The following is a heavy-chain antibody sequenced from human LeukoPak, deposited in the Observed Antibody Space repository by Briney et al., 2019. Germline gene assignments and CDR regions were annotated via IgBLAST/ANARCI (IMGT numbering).Heavy chain of an antibody. CDR2: IYYSGGT. V-gene: IGHV4-59*08. CDR1: GGSISSYY. J-gene: IGHJ4*02. D-gene: IGHD6-13*01. Sequence: PSETLSLTCTVSGGSISSYYWSWIRQPPGKGLEWNGYIYYSGGTNCNPSLKSRVTISVDTSKNQFSLKLSSVTAADTAVYYCARLPRPGQQLPPGGYYFDYWGQGTLVTVSS. CDR3: ARLPRPGQQLPPGGYYFDY.